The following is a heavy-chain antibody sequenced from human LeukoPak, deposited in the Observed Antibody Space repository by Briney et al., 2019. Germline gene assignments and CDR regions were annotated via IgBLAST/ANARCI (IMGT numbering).Heavy chain of an antibody. J-gene: IGHJ5*02. Sequence: GESLKISCKGSGYSFVTYWIAWVRQMPDKGLEWMWIIYPGDSDTRYSPSFQGQVTISADKSISTAYLQWSSLKASDTAMYYCVRRGVSHDWFDPWGQGTLVTVSS. V-gene: IGHV5-51*01. CDR3: VRRGVSHDWFDP. CDR2: IYPGDSDT. D-gene: IGHD6-13*01. CDR1: GYSFVTYW.